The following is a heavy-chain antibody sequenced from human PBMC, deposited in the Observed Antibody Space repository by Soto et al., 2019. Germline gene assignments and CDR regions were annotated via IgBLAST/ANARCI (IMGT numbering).Heavy chain of an antibody. CDR2: IYPFYSDT. CDR1: GYIFTSYW. J-gene: IGHJ4*02. Sequence: GESLKISCKGSGYIFTSYWIVWVLHMPGKCLDCIGIIYPFYSDTRYSPSFQGQFTISADNSIITSYLHWSSLKASDTAMYYFARQEAVDGTPFDYWGQGTLVTVSS. D-gene: IGHD6-19*01. CDR3: ARQEAVDGTPFDY. V-gene: IGHV5-51*01.